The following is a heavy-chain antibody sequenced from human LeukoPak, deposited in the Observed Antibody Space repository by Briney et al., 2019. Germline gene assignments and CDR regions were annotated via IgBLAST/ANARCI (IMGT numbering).Heavy chain of an antibody. CDR2: ISSSGSTI. V-gene: IGHV3-11*01. Sequence: GGSLRLSCAASGFTFSDYYMSWIRQAPGKGLEWVSYISSSGSTIYYADSVKGRFTISRDNAKNSLYLQMNSLRAEDTAVYYCAKVGWELLYRHSYYYYMDVWGKGTTVTVSS. J-gene: IGHJ6*03. CDR3: AKVGWELLYRHSYYYYMDV. CDR1: GFTFSDYY. D-gene: IGHD1-26*01.